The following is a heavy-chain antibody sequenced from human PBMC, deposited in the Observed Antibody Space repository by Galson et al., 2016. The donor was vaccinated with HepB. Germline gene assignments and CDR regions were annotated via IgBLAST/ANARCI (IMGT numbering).Heavy chain of an antibody. CDR3: AKDGYYYDSSGYYTYYFDY. Sequence: SLRLSCAASGFTFSSYGMHWVRQTPGKGLEWVAVISYDGSNKYYADSVKGRFTISRDNSKNTLYLQMNSLRAEDTAVYYWAKDGYYYDSSGYYTYYFDYWGQGTLVTLSS. D-gene: IGHD3-22*01. J-gene: IGHJ4*02. V-gene: IGHV3-30*18. CDR2: ISYDGSNK. CDR1: GFTFSSYG.